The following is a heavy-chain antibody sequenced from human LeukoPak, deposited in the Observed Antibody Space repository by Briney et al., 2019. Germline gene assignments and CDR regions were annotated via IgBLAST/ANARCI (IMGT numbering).Heavy chain of an antibody. D-gene: IGHD1-1*01. CDR3: TDLSTGDAFDI. CDR2: INSDGSST. J-gene: IGHJ3*02. V-gene: IGHV3-74*01. CDR1: GFTFTKYW. Sequence: GGSLRLSCPASGFTFTKYWMHWVRQPPGKGPVWVARINSDGSSTSYADSVKGRFTISRDNAKNTLYLQMNSLRAEGTAVYYCTDLSTGDAFDIWGQGTMVTVSS.